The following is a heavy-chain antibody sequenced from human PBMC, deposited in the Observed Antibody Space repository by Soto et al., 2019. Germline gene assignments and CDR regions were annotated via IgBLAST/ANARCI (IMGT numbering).Heavy chain of an antibody. CDR1: GYTFTSYG. D-gene: IGHD4-17*01. J-gene: IGHJ4*02. V-gene: IGHV1-18*01. Sequence: QVQLVQSGAEVKKPGASVKVSCKASGYTFTSYGISWVRQAPGQGLEWMGWISAYNGNTNYAQQLQGRVTMTTDTSTSTASMELRSLRSDDKAVYYCAGDWPDDYGDFLDYWCQGTLVTVSS. CDR3: AGDWPDDYGDFLDY. CDR2: ISAYNGNT.